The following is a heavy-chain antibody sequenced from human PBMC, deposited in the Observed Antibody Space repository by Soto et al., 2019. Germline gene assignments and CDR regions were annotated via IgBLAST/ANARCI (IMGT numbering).Heavy chain of an antibody. CDR1: GFTFSDYY. Sequence: GGSLRLSCAASGFTFSDYYMSWIRQAPGKGLEWVSYISSSGSTIYYADSVKGRFTISRDNAKNSLYLQMNSLRAEDTAVYYCARDLDYGDYRLYYFDYWGQGTLVTVYS. CDR3: ARDLDYGDYRLYYFDY. CDR2: ISSSGSTI. J-gene: IGHJ4*02. V-gene: IGHV3-11*01. D-gene: IGHD4-17*01.